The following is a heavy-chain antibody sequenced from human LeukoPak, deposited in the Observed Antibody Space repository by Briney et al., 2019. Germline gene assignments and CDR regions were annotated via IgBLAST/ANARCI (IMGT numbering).Heavy chain of an antibody. CDR3: AKDGALGYCSGGSCYSPAYNWFDP. J-gene: IGHJ5*02. Sequence: PGGSLRLSCAASGFTFGSYAMSWVRQAPGKGLEWVSAISGSGGSTYYADSVKGRFTISRDNSKNTLYLQMNSLRAEDTAVYYCAKDGALGYCSGGSCYSPAYNWFDPWGQGTLVTVSS. V-gene: IGHV3-23*01. D-gene: IGHD2-15*01. CDR2: ISGSGGST. CDR1: GFTFGSYA.